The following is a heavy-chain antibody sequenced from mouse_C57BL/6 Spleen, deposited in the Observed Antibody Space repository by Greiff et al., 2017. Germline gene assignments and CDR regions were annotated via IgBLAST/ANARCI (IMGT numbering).Heavy chain of an antibody. Sequence: EVQRVESGGGLVKPGGSLKLSCAASGFTFSSYAMSWVRQTPEKRLEWVATISDGGSYTYYPDNVKGRFTISRDNAKNNLYLQMSHLKSEDTAMYYCARAITTVVAPWWYFDVWGTGTTVTVSS. J-gene: IGHJ1*03. CDR2: ISDGGSYT. V-gene: IGHV5-4*01. CDR3: ARAITTVVAPWWYFDV. CDR1: GFTFSSYA. D-gene: IGHD1-1*01.